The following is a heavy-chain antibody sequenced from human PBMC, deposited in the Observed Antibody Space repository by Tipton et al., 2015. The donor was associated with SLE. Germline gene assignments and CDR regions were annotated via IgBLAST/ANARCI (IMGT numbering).Heavy chain of an antibody. CDR2: IYYSGST. D-gene: IGHD3-3*01. CDR1: GYSISSGYY. Sequence: TLSLTCAVSGYSISSGYYWGWIRQPPGKGLEWIGYIYYSGSTNYNPSLKSRVTISVDTSKNQFSLKLSSVTAADTAVYYCARVRFLEWLSPYYFDYWGQGTLVTVSS. V-gene: IGHV4-38-2*01. CDR3: ARVRFLEWLSPYYFDY. J-gene: IGHJ4*02.